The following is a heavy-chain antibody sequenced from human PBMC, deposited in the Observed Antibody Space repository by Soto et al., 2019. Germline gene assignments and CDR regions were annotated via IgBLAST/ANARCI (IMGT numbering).Heavy chain of an antibody. J-gene: IGHJ4*02. V-gene: IGHV3-30-3*01. CDR1: GFPFSNHA. Sequence: QVHLVESGGGVVQPGRSLRLSCAATGFPFSNHAMHWVRQAPGKGLEWVALLSFDGTNEYYADSVKGRFTISRDNTNNMLLLQMNSLRPEDTAVYYCARDPGVGYCGGGSCYVPDFWGQGTLVTVSS. D-gene: IGHD2-15*01. CDR2: LSFDGTNE. CDR3: ARDPGVGYCGGGSCYVPDF.